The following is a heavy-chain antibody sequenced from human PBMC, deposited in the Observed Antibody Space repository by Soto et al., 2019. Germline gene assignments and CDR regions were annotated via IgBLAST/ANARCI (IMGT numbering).Heavy chain of an antibody. J-gene: IGHJ3*02. V-gene: IGHV3-30-3*01. CDR2: ISYDGSNK. Sequence: GGSLRLSCAPAGFSFSSHAMHWVRQAPGKGLEWVAFISYDGSNKYYGDSVKGRFTISRDNSKNTLSLQMNSLRTEDTAVYYCARGGGYSYGHDAFDIWGQGTLVTASS. D-gene: IGHD5-18*01. CDR3: ARGGGYSYGHDAFDI. CDR1: GFSFSSHA.